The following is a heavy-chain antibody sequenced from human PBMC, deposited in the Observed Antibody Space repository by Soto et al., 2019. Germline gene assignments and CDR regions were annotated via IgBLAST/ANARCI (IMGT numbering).Heavy chain of an antibody. D-gene: IGHD3-10*01. J-gene: IGHJ3*02. Sequence: QLQLQESGSGLVKPSQTLSLTCAVSGGSISSGCYSWSWIRQPPGKGLEWIGYIYHSGSTYYNPSLKSRVTISVDRSKNQFSLKLSSVTAADTAVYYCARWRGAFDIWGQGTMVTVSS. V-gene: IGHV4-30-2*01. CDR1: GGSISSGCYS. CDR2: IYHSGST. CDR3: ARWRGAFDI.